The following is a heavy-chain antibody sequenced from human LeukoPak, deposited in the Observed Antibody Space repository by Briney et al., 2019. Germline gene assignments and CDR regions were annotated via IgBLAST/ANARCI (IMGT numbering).Heavy chain of an antibody. V-gene: IGHV4-59*12. CDR2: IYYSGST. CDR3: ARGRRTTISQHRYYYYGMDV. CDR1: GGSISSYY. D-gene: IGHD3-3*01. Sequence: SETLSLTCTVSGGSISSYYWSWIRQPPGKGLEWIGYIYYSGSTNYNPSLKSRVTISVDPSKNQFSLKLSSVTAADTAVYYCARGRRTTISQHRYYYYGMDVWGQGTTVTVSS. J-gene: IGHJ6*02.